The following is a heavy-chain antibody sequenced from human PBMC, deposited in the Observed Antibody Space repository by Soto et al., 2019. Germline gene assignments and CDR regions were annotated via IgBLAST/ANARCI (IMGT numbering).Heavy chain of an antibody. CDR1: GYTFTSYG. Sequence: ASVKVSCKASGYTFTSYGISWVRQAHGQGLEWMGWISAYTGNTNYAQKLQGRVTMTTDTSTSTAYMQVRSLRSDDTAVYYCARVRIAARLGLRSWFDPWGQGTMVTVSS. J-gene: IGHJ5*02. CDR3: ARVRIAARLGLRSWFDP. D-gene: IGHD6-6*01. V-gene: IGHV1-18*04. CDR2: ISAYTGNT.